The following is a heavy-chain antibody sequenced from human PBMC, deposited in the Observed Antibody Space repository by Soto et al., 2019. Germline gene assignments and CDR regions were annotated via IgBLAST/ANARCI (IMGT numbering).Heavy chain of an antibody. J-gene: IGHJ4*02. Sequence: PSETLSLTCTVSGDSINSADHFWTWIRQKPGKGLEWIGYIDDSGATYYNPSLMTRVSISLDKSKNYFSLELSSVTAAETAVYYCATNNGAYSYESAYWGQGTLVTVSS. CDR1: GDSINSADHF. CDR2: IDDSGAT. V-gene: IGHV4-31*03. CDR3: ATNNGAYSYESAY. D-gene: IGHD3-22*01.